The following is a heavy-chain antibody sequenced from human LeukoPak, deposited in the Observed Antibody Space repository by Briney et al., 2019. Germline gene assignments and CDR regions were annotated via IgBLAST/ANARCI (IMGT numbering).Heavy chain of an antibody. CDR3: AREATSGWFYFDH. V-gene: IGHV3-21*01. CDR2: IESASNYI. J-gene: IGHJ4*02. Sequence: GGSLRLSCVASGFSFSDYTMNWFRQVPGGGLEWLSSIESASNYIYYADSVKGRFTISRDNAKNSLFLQMDSLTAEDTAEHYCAREATSGWFYFDHWGQGTLVAV. D-gene: IGHD6-19*01. CDR1: GFSFSDYT.